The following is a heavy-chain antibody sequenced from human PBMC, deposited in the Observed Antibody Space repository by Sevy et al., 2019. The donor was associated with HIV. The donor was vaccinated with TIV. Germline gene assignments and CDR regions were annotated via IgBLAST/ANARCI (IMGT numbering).Heavy chain of an antibody. CDR2: ISGSGGST. J-gene: IGHJ6*03. Sequence: GGSLRLSCAASGFTFSSYAMSWVRQAPGKGLEWVSAISGSGGSTYYADSVKGRFTISRDNSKNTLYLQMNSLRAEDTAVYYCAKAGDYYDSSGYPYYMDVWGKWTTVTVSS. V-gene: IGHV3-23*01. D-gene: IGHD3-22*01. CDR3: AKAGDYYDSSGYPYYMDV. CDR1: GFTFSSYA.